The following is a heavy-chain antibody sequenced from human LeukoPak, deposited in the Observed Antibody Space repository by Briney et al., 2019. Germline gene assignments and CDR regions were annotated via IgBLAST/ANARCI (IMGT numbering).Heavy chain of an antibody. V-gene: IGHV4-59*12. CDR1: GGSISTYY. Sequence: PSETLSLTCTVSGGSISTYYWNWIRQPPGKGLEWIGYIYYSGSTNYNPSLKSRVTISVDTSKNQFSLKLSFVAAADTAVYYCVRETSGSSRTEYWGQGTLVTVSS. CDR2: IYYSGST. J-gene: IGHJ4*02. CDR3: VRETSGSSRTEY. D-gene: IGHD6-13*01.